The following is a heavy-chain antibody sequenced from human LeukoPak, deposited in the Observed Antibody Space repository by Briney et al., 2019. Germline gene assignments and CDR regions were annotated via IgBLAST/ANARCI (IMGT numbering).Heavy chain of an antibody. CDR2: ISAYNGNT. CDR1: GYTFTSYG. V-gene: IGHV1-18*01. J-gene: IGHJ4*02. Sequence: GASVKVSCKASGYTFTSYGISWVRQAPGQGLEWMGWISAYNGNTNYAQKLQGRVIMTTDTSTSTAYMELRSLRSDDTAVYYCARKWFGEPPRYYFDYWGQGTLVTVSS. CDR3: ARKWFGEPPRYYFDY. D-gene: IGHD3-10*01.